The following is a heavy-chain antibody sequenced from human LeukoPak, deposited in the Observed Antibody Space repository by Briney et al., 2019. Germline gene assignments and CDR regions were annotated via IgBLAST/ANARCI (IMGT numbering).Heavy chain of an antibody. CDR3: AREGYYGSGSPPSLYFDY. CDR2: TSSDLNVK. J-gene: IGHJ4*02. CDR1: GFTFRNYV. D-gene: IGHD3-10*01. V-gene: IGHV3-30-3*01. Sequence: GGSLRLSCAASGFTFRNYVIHWVRQAPGKGLEWVAVTSSDLNVKLYADSVKGRFTISRDNSRSTLYLQMNSLRPEDTAIYYCAREGYYGSGSPPSLYFDYWGQGTLVAVSS.